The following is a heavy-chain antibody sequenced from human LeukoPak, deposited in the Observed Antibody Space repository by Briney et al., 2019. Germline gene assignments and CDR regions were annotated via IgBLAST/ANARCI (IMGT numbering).Heavy chain of an antibody. CDR3: TKEDADYIGASIEY. V-gene: IGHV3-23*01. CDR1: GFTFSNYA. J-gene: IGHJ4*02. CDR2: IRGSGGST. Sequence: GGSLRLSCATSGFTFSNYAMSWVRQAPGKGLEWVSFIRGSGGSTYYAASVKGRFTVSRDNSKNTLYLHMNSLRGEDTAVYYCTKEDADYIGASIEYWGQGTLVTVST. D-gene: IGHD4-17*01.